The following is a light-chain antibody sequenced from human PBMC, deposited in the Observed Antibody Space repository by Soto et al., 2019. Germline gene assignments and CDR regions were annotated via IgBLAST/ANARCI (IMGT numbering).Light chain of an antibody. CDR2: DVS. CDR1: QAVNSW. V-gene: IGKV1-12*01. J-gene: IGKJ5*01. Sequence: DNQLTQSPCSISASVGDRVTITCRASQAVNSWLAWFQQKPGMAPKLVIYDVSSLQSGVPSRFSGSGSGTEFTLTISSLQPEDFATYYCQQSNNHPISFGQGTRLEIK. CDR3: QQSNNHPIS.